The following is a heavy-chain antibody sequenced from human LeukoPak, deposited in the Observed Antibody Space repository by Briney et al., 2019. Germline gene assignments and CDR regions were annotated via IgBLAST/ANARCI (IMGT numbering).Heavy chain of an antibody. D-gene: IGHD3-10*01. CDR3: ARHLRISYGVFSDY. CDR2: IYYSGST. J-gene: IGHJ4*02. Sequence: SSETLSLTCTVSGGSISSSSYYWGWIRQPPGKGLEWIGSIYYSGSTYYNPSLKSRVTISVDTSKNQFSLKLSSVTAADTAVYYCARHLRISYGVFSDYWGQGTLVTVSS. V-gene: IGHV4-39*01. CDR1: GGSISSSSYY.